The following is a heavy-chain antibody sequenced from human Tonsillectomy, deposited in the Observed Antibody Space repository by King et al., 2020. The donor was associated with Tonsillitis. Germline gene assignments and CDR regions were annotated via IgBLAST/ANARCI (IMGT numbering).Heavy chain of an antibody. Sequence: VQLVESGGGLVQPGGFLRLSCAASGFTFSNYWMHWVRQAPGKGLVWVSRINSDGSSTSYADSVKGRFTISRDNAKKTLHLQMNSLRAEDTAVYYCARGPYYYDSSGYSAFDYWGQGTLVTVSS. V-gene: IGHV3-74*01. CDR2: INSDGSST. CDR1: GFTFSNYW. CDR3: ARGPYYYDSSGYSAFDY. D-gene: IGHD3-22*01. J-gene: IGHJ4*02.